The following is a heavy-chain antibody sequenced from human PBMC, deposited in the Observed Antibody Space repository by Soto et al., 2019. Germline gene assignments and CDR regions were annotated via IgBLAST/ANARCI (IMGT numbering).Heavy chain of an antibody. V-gene: IGHV4-31*02. Sequence: PSETLSLTCTVSGGSISSGGYYWSWIRQHPGKGLEWIGYIYYSGSTYYNPSLKIRVTISVDTSKNQFSLKLSSVTAADTAVYYCARVMGHYDILTGPYNCFDPWGQGTLVTVSS. J-gene: IGHJ5*02. CDR1: GGSISSGGYY. CDR3: ARVMGHYDILTGPYNCFDP. CDR2: IYYSGST. D-gene: IGHD3-9*01.